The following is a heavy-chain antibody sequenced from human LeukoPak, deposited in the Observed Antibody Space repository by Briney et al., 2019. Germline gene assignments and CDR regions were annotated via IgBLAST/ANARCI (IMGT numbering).Heavy chain of an antibody. CDR3: ARAYWVYYYMDV. V-gene: IGHV1-8*03. Sequence: GASVKVSCKASGGTFSSYAINWVRQATGQGLEWMGWMNPNSGNTGYAQKFQGRVTITRNTSISTAYMELSSLRSEDTAVYYCARAYWVYYYMDVWGKGTTVTVSS. CDR1: GGTFSSYA. J-gene: IGHJ6*03. CDR2: MNPNSGNT. D-gene: IGHD2-8*02.